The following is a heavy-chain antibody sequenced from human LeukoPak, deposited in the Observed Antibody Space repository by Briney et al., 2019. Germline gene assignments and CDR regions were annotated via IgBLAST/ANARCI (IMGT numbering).Heavy chain of an antibody. V-gene: IGHV3-21*01. J-gene: IGHJ4*02. CDR2: ISSSSSYI. Sequence: GGSLRLSCAASGFTFSSYSMNWVRQAPGKGLEWVSSISSSSSYIYYADSVKGRFTISRDNAKNSLYLQMNSLRAEATAVYYCARDFGYSYGYDYWGQGTLVTVSS. CDR1: GFTFSSYS. CDR3: ARDFGYSYGYDY. D-gene: IGHD5-18*01.